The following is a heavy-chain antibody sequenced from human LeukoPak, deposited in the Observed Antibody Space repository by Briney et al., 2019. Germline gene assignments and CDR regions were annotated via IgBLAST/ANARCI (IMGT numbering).Heavy chain of an antibody. J-gene: IGHJ5*01. CDR2: ISGNGDTT. Sequence: GGSLRLSCAASGFTFSTYGMSWVRQVPGKGLEWVSAISGNGDTTYYADSVKGRFTTSRDNSKNTVSLQMNNLRAEDSAIFYCAKDNFWSAFDSWGQGTLVTVSS. V-gene: IGHV3-23*01. CDR3: AKDNFWSAFDS. D-gene: IGHD3-3*01. CDR1: GFTFSTYG.